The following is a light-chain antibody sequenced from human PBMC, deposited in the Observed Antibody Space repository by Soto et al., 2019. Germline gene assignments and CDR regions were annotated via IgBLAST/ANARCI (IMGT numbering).Light chain of an antibody. J-gene: IGKJ1*01. Sequence: EIVLTQSPGTLSFSPGQRATLSCRASQRLSASDIAWYQQKPGQAPKFLIYGVSSRATGIPDRFSGSGSGTDFTLTISRLEPDDFATYYCQQYENYWTFGQGTKVDIK. CDR1: QRLSASD. V-gene: IGKV3-20*01. CDR3: QQYENYWT. CDR2: GVS.